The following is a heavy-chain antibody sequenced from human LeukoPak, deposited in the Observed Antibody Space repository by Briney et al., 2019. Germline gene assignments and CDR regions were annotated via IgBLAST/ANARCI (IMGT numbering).Heavy chain of an antibody. V-gene: IGHV3-20*04. CDR3: ARGGGSIRHSYYYYVDV. D-gene: IGHD2-15*01. J-gene: IGHJ6*03. Sequence: GGSLRLSCAASGFSFNDYGMSWVRQAPGQGPEWVSGITWNGGSTDYAASVKGRFTISRDNAKNSLYLRMNSLRDEDTALYYCARGGGSIRHSYYYYVDVWAKGPRSPSP. CDR1: GFSFNDYG. CDR2: ITWNGGST.